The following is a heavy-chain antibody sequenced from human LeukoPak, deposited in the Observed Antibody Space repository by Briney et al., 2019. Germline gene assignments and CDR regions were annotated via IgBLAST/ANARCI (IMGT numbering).Heavy chain of an antibody. D-gene: IGHD4-17*01. J-gene: IGHJ4*02. CDR2: ISYDGSNK. CDR3: AIPSTVTIDDY. Sequence: PGGSLRLSCAASGFTFSSYGMHWVRQAPGKGLEWVAVISYDGSNKYYADSVKGRFTISRDNFKNTLYLQMNSLRAEDTAVYYCAIPSTVTIDDYWGQGTLVTVSS. CDR1: GFTFSSYG. V-gene: IGHV3-30*03.